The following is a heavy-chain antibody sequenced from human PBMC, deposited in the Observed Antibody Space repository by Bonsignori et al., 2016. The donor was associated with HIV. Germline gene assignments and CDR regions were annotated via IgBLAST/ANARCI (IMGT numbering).Heavy chain of an antibody. J-gene: IGHJ4*02. CDR3: AREAEDYYDSSGYFLGY. Sequence: WVRQAPGQGLEWMGGIIPIFGTANYAQKFQGRVTITADESTSTAYMELSSLRSEDTAVYYCAREAEDYYDSSGYFLGYWGQGTLVTVSS. D-gene: IGHD3-22*01. V-gene: IGHV1-69*01. CDR2: IIPIFGTA.